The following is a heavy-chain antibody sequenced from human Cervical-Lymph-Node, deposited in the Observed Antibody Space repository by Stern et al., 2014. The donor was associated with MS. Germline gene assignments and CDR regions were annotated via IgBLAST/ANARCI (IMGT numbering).Heavy chain of an antibody. CDR1: AFSLSTSGMC. D-gene: IGHD3-22*01. CDR2: IDWDDDK. CDR3: ARTRDYYDSSGYLWAFDI. J-gene: IGHJ3*02. Sequence: QDTLKESGPALVKPTQTLTLTCTFSAFSLSTSGMCVSWIRQPPGKALELLALIDWDDDKYYSTSLKTRLTISKDSSKNQVVLTMTNMDPVDTATYYCARTRDYYDSSGYLWAFDIWGQGTMVTVSS. V-gene: IGHV2-70*01.